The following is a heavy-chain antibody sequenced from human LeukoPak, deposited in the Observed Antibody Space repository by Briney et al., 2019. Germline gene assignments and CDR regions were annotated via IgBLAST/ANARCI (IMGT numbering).Heavy chain of an antibody. J-gene: IGHJ4*02. Sequence: SVKVSCKASGGTFSSYAISWVRQAPGQGLEWTGGIIPIFGTANYAQKFQGRVTITADESTSTAYMELSSLRSEDTAVYYCASGPLYCSGGSCYSDGCVFDYWGQGTLVTVSS. CDR2: IIPIFGTA. D-gene: IGHD2-15*01. V-gene: IGHV1-69*13. CDR1: GGTFSSYA. CDR3: ASGPLYCSGGSCYSDGCVFDY.